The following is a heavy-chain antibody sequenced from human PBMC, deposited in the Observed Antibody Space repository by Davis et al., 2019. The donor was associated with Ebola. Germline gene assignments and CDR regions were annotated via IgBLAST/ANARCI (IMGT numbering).Heavy chain of an antibody. Sequence: SVTVSCKASGYTFPNYGITWVRQAPGQGLEWMGWINPHNGNTNYGPNVQGRVIMTSDTANTTAYMEVGSLRSDDAVVYYCPRGELYSDSYFDLWGRGTRVTVSS. CDR1: GYTFPNYG. D-gene: IGHD1-7*01. J-gene: IGHJ2*01. CDR3: PRGELYSDSYFDL. V-gene: IGHV1-18*04. CDR2: INPHNGNT.